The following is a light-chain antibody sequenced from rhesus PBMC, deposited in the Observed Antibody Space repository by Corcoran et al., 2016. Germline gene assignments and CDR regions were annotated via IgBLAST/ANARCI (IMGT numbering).Light chain of an antibody. V-gene: IGKV1-22*01. CDR3: QQYSSRPLT. CDR1: QGISSW. Sequence: DIQMTQSPSSLSASVGDTVTITCRASQGISSWLAWYQQKPGKAPKLLIYKAASLQSGVPSRSVGSGYGTDFTLTISSLQSVDFATYYCQQYSSRPLTFGGGTKVELK. J-gene: IGKJ4*01. CDR2: KAA.